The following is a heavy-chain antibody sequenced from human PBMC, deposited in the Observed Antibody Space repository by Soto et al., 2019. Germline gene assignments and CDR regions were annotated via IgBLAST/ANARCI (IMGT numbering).Heavy chain of an antibody. V-gene: IGHV3-11*05. CDR1: GFTFSDYY. Sequence: QAQLVESGGGLVKPGGSLRLSCAASGFTFSDYYMSWVRQAPGKGLEWISYISSSSSHTNDADSVKGRFTISRDNAKNSLYLQMNSLRADDTAVYYCARGRAWYDYWGQGTLVTVSS. CDR2: ISSSSSHT. D-gene: IGHD6-13*01. CDR3: ARGRAWYDY. J-gene: IGHJ4*02.